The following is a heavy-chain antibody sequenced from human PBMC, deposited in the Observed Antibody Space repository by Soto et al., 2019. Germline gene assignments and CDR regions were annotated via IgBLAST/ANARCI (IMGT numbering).Heavy chain of an antibody. CDR2: IIPIFGTA. Sequence: SVKVSCKASGGTFSSYAISWVRQAPGQGLEWMGGIIPIFGTANYAQKFQGRVTITADESTSTAYMELSSLRSEDTAVYYCATLRPEMATISLYYFDYCGQGTLVTVSS. CDR1: GGTFSSYA. V-gene: IGHV1-69*13. J-gene: IGHJ4*02. CDR3: ATLRPEMATISLYYFDY. D-gene: IGHD5-12*01.